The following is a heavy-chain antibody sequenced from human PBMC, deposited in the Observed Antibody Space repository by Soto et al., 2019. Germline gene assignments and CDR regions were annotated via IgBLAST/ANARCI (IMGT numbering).Heavy chain of an antibody. CDR2: IYYTGAA. CDR1: GGSIDTGGFY. V-gene: IGHV4-31*03. D-gene: IGHD2-21*01. J-gene: IGHJ4*02. CDR3: ASGTFNDISFDS. Sequence: HVQLQESGPGLVKPSQTLTLTCSVSGGSIDTGGFYWSWARQLPGKGLQWIGYIYYTGAAYYNPALKSRVVISLDTSANQFSLSLTSLTAADTAVYYCASGTFNDISFDSWGQGRLVTVSS.